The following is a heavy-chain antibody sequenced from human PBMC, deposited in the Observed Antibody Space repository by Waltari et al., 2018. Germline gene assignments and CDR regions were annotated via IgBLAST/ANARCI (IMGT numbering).Heavy chain of an antibody. CDR1: GGSFIGYY. D-gene: IGHD3-22*01. CDR3: ASRSESSGTFDY. Sequence: QVQLHQWGAGLLKPSETLSLTCSVYGGSFIGYYWSWLRQPPGKGLEWIGEINHRGSTNYNPSLKSRVTISVDTSKNQFSLKLSSVTAADTAVYYCASRSESSGTFDYWGQGTLVTVSS. J-gene: IGHJ4*02. V-gene: IGHV4-34*01. CDR2: INHRGST.